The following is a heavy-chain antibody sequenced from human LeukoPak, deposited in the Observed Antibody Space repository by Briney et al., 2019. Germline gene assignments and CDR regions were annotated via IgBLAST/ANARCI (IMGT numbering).Heavy chain of an antibody. J-gene: IGHJ4*02. D-gene: IGHD3-22*01. CDR1: GFTFSSYG. V-gene: IGHV3-30*18. CDR2: ISYDGSNK. CDR3: AKEAQAPMIVVVITLDY. Sequence: PGRSLRLSCAASGFTFSSYGMHWVRQAPGKGLEWVAVISYDGSNKYYADSVKGRFTISRDNSKNTLYLQMNSLRAEDTAVYYCAKEAQAPMIVVVITLDYWGQGTLVTVSS.